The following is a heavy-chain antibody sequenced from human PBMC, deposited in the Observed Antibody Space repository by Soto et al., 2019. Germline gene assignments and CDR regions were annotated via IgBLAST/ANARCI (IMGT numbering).Heavy chain of an antibody. J-gene: IGHJ5*02. CDR1: GFSLTTSGVG. CDR3: AHQNLTPPPNWLYP. D-gene: IGHD1-7*01. Sequence: SGPTLVNPTQTLTLTCTFSGFSLTTSGVGVGWIRQPPGKALEWLALIYWNDDKRYSPSLRGRLTITKDTSKNQVVLAMTNMDPVDTATYYCAHQNLTPPPNWLYPWGRGTRVTLSS. V-gene: IGHV2-5*01. CDR2: IYWNDDK.